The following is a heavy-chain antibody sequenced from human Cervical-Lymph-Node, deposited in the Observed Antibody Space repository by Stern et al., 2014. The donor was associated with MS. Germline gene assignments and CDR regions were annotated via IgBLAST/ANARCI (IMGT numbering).Heavy chain of an antibody. V-gene: IGHV4-39*01. CDR2: VYYSGAT. Sequence: QLQLQESGPGLVKPSETLSLTCAVSGDSISSYTHYWAWIRQPPGKGLEWIGSVYYSGATYYNPSLKSPVTNTVDTYKNPFSLGLNSVTAADTAVYYCAKHACTGAACPFDLWGQGTLVTVSS. D-gene: IGHD2-8*02. CDR3: AKHACTGAACPFDL. J-gene: IGHJ4*02. CDR1: GDSISSYTHY.